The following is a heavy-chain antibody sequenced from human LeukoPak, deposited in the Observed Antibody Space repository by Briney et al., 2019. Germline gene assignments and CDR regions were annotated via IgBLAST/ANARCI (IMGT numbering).Heavy chain of an antibody. V-gene: IGHV1-69*13. CDR3: ARSRYYYGSGSYFGLFDY. J-gene: IGHJ4*02. Sequence: ASVKVYCKASGGTFSSYAISWVRQAPGQGLEWMGGIIPIFGTANYAQKFQGRVTITADESTSTAYMELSSLRSEGTAVYYCARSRYYYGSGSYFGLFDYWGQGTLVTVSS. CDR1: GGTFSSYA. D-gene: IGHD3-10*01. CDR2: IIPIFGTA.